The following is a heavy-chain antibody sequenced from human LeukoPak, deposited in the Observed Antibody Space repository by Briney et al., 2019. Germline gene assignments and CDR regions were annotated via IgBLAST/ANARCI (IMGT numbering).Heavy chain of an antibody. CDR1: GYSISSDYY. V-gene: IGHV4-38-2*02. Sequence: SETLSLTCTVSGYSISSDYYWGWIRQPPGKGLEWIGSIYHSGSTYYNPSLKSRVTISVDTSKNQFSLKLSPVTAADTAVYYCARTPQVGLRFGYFDYWGQGTLVTVSS. CDR2: IYHSGST. D-gene: IGHD5-12*01. J-gene: IGHJ4*02. CDR3: ARTPQVGLRFGYFDY.